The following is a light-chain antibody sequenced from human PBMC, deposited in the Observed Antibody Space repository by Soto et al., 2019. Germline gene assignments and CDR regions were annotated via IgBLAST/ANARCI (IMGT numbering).Light chain of an antibody. CDR1: QGISTY. CDR2: AAS. V-gene: IGKV1-39*01. CDR3: QQSYSTTWR. J-gene: IGKJ1*01. Sequence: DYKLIQSPSRQTKCLVYILTITCRASQGISTYLNWYQQKPGKAPKLLIYAASSLQSGVPSRFSGSGSETDFTLTISSLQPEDFATYSCQQSYSTTWRFGQGSKV.